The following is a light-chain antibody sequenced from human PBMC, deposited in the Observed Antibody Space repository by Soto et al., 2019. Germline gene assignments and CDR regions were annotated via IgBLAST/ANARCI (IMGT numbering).Light chain of an antibody. CDR3: QQRSSRPPMYP. CDR1: QSVSSY. CDR2: AAS. V-gene: IGKV3-11*01. J-gene: IGKJ2*01. Sequence: EIVLTQSPATLSLSPGEGATLSCRASQSVSSYLVWYQQKHGQAPRLLIYAASKRATGIPARFSGSGSGTDFTLTISSLEPEDFAVYYCQQRSSRPPMYPFGQGTKLEIK.